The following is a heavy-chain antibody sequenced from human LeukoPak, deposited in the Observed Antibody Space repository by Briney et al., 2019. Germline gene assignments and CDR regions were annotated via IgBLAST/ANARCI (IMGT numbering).Heavy chain of an antibody. J-gene: IGHJ4*02. D-gene: IGHD3-16*01. CDR3: AKDQSAYTEYYFDY. V-gene: IGHV3-23*01. CDR2: ISGSGGST. CDR1: GFTFSSYA. Sequence: GGSLRLSCAASGFTFSSYAMSWVRQAPGEGLEWVSAISGSGGSTYYADSVKGRFTISRDNSKNTLYLQMNSLRAEDTAVYYGAKDQSAYTEYYFDYWGQGTLVTVSS.